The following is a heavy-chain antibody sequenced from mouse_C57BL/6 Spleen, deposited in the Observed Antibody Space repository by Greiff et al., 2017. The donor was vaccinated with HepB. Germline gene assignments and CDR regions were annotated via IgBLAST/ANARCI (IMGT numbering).Heavy chain of an antibody. Sequence: DVMLVESGGGLVQPGGSLKLSCAASGFTFSDYYMYWVRQTPEKRLEWVAYISNGGGSTYYPDTVKGRFTISRDNAKNTLYLQMSRLKSEDTAMYYCARHRGLRYWGQGTLVTVSA. CDR1: GFTFSDYY. V-gene: IGHV5-12*01. D-gene: IGHD2-4*01. CDR3: ARHRGLRY. CDR2: ISNGGGST. J-gene: IGHJ3*01.